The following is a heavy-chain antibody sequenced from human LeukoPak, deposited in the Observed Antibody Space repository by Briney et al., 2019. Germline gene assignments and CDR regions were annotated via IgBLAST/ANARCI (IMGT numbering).Heavy chain of an antibody. CDR1: GYTFTGYY. D-gene: IGHD2-15*01. J-gene: IGHJ4*02. CDR3: ARDLRYCSGGSCYGRYGY. V-gene: IGHV1-2*02. Sequence: EASVKVSCKASGYTFTGYYMHWVRQAPGQGLEWMGWINPNSGGTNYAQNLQGRVTMTRDTSISTAYMELSRLRSDDTAVYYCARDLRYCSGGSCYGRYGYWGQGTLVTVSS. CDR2: INPNSGGT.